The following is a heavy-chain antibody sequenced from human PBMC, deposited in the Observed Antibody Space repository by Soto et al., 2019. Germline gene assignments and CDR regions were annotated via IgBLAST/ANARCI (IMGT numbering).Heavy chain of an antibody. CDR1: EFIFTSYY. V-gene: IGHV3-21*01. CDR3: ARGRARGIAAAGRNLRPPDAFDI. Sequence: PGGSLRLSCAASEFIFTSYYMNWVRQAPGKGLEWVSSISSSSNYIYYKDSVKGRFTISRDNAKKSLYLQMNSLRVEDTAVYYCARGRARGIAAAGRNLRPPDAFDIWGQGTLVTVSS. CDR2: ISSSSNYI. J-gene: IGHJ3*02. D-gene: IGHD6-13*01.